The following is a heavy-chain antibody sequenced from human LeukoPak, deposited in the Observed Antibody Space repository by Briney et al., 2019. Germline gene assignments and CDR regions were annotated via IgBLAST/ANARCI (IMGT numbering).Heavy chain of an antibody. Sequence: PGRSLRLSCAASGFTFSSYAMHWVRQAPGKGLEWAALIWYDGSNKFYLDSVKGRFTISRDNSNNTLSLELKSLRVEDTGLYYCVRSTAAALNNIFDMWGQGTMVIVSS. CDR1: GFTFSSYA. CDR3: VRSTAAALNNIFDM. CDR2: IWYDGSNK. V-gene: IGHV3-33*08. D-gene: IGHD6-13*01. J-gene: IGHJ3*02.